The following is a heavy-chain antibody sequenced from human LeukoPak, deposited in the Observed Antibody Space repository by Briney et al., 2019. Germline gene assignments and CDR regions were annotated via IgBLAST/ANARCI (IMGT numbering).Heavy chain of an antibody. CDR1: GYTLTELS. Sequence: ASVKVSCKVSGYTLTELSMHWVRQAPGKGLEWMGGFDPEDGETIYAQKFQGRVTMTEDTSTDTAYMELSSLRSEDTAVYYCATDHWVYSSGYYVTFQHWGQGTLVTVSS. V-gene: IGHV1-24*01. D-gene: IGHD3-22*01. CDR2: FDPEDGET. CDR3: ATDHWVYSSGYYVTFQH. J-gene: IGHJ1*01.